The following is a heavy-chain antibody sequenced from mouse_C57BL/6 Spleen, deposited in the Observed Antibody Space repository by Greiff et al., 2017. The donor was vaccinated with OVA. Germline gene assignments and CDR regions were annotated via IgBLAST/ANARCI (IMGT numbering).Heavy chain of an antibody. CDR2: IDPSDSYT. J-gene: IGHJ3*01. CDR1: GYTFTSYW. V-gene: IGHV1-59*01. Sequence: QVQLQQPGAELVRPGTSVKLSCKASGYTFTSYWMHWVKQRPGQGLEWIGVIDPSDSYTNYNQKFKGQATLTVDTSSSTAYMQLSSLTSEDSAVYYCAGYRGFAYWGQGTLVTVSA. CDR3: AGYRGFAY. D-gene: IGHD2-14*01.